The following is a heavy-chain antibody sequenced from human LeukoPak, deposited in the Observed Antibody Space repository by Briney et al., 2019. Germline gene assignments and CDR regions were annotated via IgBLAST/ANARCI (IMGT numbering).Heavy chain of an antibody. CDR3: ARWGRYYYGSGSYPYFDY. CDR1: GFTFDNYG. CDR2: ISYDGSDK. V-gene: IGHV3-30*03. J-gene: IGHJ4*02. D-gene: IGHD3-10*01. Sequence: GRSLRLSCAASGFTFDNYGMHWVRQAPGKGLEWVAIISYDGSDKYYADSVKGRFTISRDNSKNTLYLQMNSLRAEDTAVYYCARWGRYYYGSGSYPYFDYWGQGTLVIVSS.